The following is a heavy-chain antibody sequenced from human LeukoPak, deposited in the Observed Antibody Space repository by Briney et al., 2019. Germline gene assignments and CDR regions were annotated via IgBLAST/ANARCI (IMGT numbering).Heavy chain of an antibody. CDR1: GFTFSSYA. V-gene: IGHV3-23*01. CDR3: AKGGQDWYFDL. Sequence: GRSLRLSCAASGFTFSSYAMSWVRQAPGEGLEWVSAISGSGGSTYYAASVKGRFTISRDNSKNTLYLQMNSLRAEDTAVYYCAKGGQDWYFDLWGRGTLVTVSS. J-gene: IGHJ2*01. CDR2: ISGSGGST.